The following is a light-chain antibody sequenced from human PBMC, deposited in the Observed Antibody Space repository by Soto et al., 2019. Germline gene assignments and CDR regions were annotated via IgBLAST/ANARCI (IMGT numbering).Light chain of an antibody. CDR2: AAS. CDR3: KQYGSSSWT. J-gene: IGKJ1*01. V-gene: IGKV3-20*01. CDR1: QSVSSNY. Sequence: EIVLTQSPGTLSSSPGERATLSCRASQSVSSNYFAWYQQKPGQAPRLLIYAASSRATGIPDRFSGSGSGTDFTLTIIRLEPEDLSLYYCKQYGSSSWTFGQGTRVEI.